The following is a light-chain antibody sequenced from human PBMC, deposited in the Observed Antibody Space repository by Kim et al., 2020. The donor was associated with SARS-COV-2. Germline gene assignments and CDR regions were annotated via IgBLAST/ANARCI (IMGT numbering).Light chain of an antibody. J-gene: IGLJ2*01. Sequence: SYELTQDPAVSVALGQTVRITCQGDSLRSYYATRYQQKPGQAPILVIYGKNNRPSGIPDRFSGSSSGNTASLTITGTQAGDEADYYCNSRDTNDNVVFGGGTKLTVL. CDR3: NSRDTNDNVV. CDR2: GKN. V-gene: IGLV3-19*01. CDR1: SLRSYY.